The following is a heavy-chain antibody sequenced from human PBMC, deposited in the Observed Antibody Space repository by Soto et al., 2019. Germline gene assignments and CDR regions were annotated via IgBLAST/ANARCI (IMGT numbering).Heavy chain of an antibody. CDR1: GFTFSGYA. D-gene: IGHD2-2*01. J-gene: IGHJ4*02. CDR3: ARDRIKVVVVPAGYFDY. V-gene: IGHV3-30-3*01. CDR2: ISYDGSNK. Sequence: SLRLSCAASGFTFSGYAMHWVRQAPGKGLEWVAVISYDGSNKYYADSVKGRFTISRDNSKNTLYLQMNSLRAEDTAVYYCARDRIKVVVVPAGYFDYWGQGTLVTVPS.